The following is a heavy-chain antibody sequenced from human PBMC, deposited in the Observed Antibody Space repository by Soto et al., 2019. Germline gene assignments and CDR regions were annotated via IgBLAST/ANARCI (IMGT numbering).Heavy chain of an antibody. CDR3: ASSYCGGDCYYAFDI. V-gene: IGHV3-48*01. J-gene: IGHJ3*02. D-gene: IGHD2-21*01. CDR2: ISSSSSTI. CDR1: GFTFSSYS. Sequence: GGSLRLSCAASGFTFSSYSMNWVRQAPGKGLEWVSYISSSSSTIYYADSVKGRFTISRDNAKNSLYLQMNSLRAEDTAVYYCASSYCGGDCYYAFDIWGQGTMVTVSS.